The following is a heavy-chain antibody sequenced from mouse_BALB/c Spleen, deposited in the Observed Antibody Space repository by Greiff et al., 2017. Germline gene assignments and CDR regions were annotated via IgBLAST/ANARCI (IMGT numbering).Heavy chain of an antibody. J-gene: IGHJ4*01. D-gene: IGHD2-10*02. CDR3: ARLGGYGNYDYAMDY. CDR2: IYPYNGGT. Sequence: VQLKESGPELVKPGASVKISCKASGYTFTDYNMHWVKQSHGKSLEWIGYIYPYNGGTGYNQKFKSKATLTVDNSSSTAYMELRSLTSEDSAVYYCARLGGYGNYDYAMDYWGQGTSVTVSS. CDR1: GYTFTDYN. V-gene: IGHV1S29*02.